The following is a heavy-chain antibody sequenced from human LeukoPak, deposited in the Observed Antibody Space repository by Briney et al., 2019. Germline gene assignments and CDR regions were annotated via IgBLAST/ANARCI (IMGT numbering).Heavy chain of an antibody. J-gene: IGHJ4*02. CDR3: ARIHCSSSSCWWYLDY. D-gene: IGHD2-2*01. CDR2: IYYSGST. CDR1: GGSISSYY. V-gene: IGHV4-59*01. Sequence: SETLSLTCTVSGGSISSYYWSWIRQPPGKGLEWIGYIYYSGSTNYNPSLKSRVTISVDTSKNQFSLKLSSVTAADTAVYYCARIHCSSSSCWWYLDYWAREPWSPSPQ.